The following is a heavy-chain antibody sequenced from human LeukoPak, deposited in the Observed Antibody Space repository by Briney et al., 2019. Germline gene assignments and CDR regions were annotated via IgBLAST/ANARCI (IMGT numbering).Heavy chain of an antibody. CDR2: ISWNSGSI. Sequence: GRSLRLSCAASGFTFDDYAMHWVRQAPGKGLEWVSGISWNSGSIGYADSVKVRFTISRDNAKNSLYLQMNSLRAEDMALYYCAKDIRYYYDSSGYYDYWGQGTLVTVSS. D-gene: IGHD3-22*01. J-gene: IGHJ4*02. CDR1: GFTFDDYA. CDR3: AKDIRYYYDSSGYYDY. V-gene: IGHV3-9*03.